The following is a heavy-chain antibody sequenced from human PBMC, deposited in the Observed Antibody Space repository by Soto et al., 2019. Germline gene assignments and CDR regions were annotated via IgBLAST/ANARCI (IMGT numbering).Heavy chain of an antibody. CDR2: VFHSGST. CDR3: ARESDDATAPAHP. D-gene: IGHD1-1*01. CDR1: RDSRSRGLYS. Sequence: SGTLSLTRTVSRDSRSRGLYSYHWFCQHTGKGLEWIGYVFHSGSTYYNPSLRSRVTMSADTSKNQFSLKLTSVTAADTAVYYCARESDDATAPAHPLGQGILVT. J-gene: IGHJ5*02. V-gene: IGHV4-31*03.